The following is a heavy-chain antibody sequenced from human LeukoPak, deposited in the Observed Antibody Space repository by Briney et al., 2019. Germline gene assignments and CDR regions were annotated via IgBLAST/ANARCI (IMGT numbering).Heavy chain of an antibody. D-gene: IGHD3-10*01. Sequence: PGGSLRLSCAASGFTFSNAWMSWVRQAPGKGLEWVGRIKSKTDGGTTDYAAPVKGRFTISRDDSKNTLYLQMNSLKTEDTAVYYCTTGQLLWFGELFSYYYMDVWGKGTTVTISS. CDR3: TTGQLLWFGELFSYYYMDV. CDR1: GFTFSNAW. J-gene: IGHJ6*03. CDR2: IKSKTDGGTT. V-gene: IGHV3-15*01.